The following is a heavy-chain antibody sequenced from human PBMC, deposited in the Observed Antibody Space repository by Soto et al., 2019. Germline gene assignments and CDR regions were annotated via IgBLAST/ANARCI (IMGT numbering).Heavy chain of an antibody. CDR1: GGSISSYY. V-gene: IGHV4-59*08. J-gene: IGHJ4*02. CDR3: ARRYGSCFDY. Sequence: QVQLQESGPGLVKPSETLSLTCTVSGGSISSYYWSWIRQPPGKGLEWIGYIYYSGSTNYNPSLNRRVTRSVDTSQHQFPLTLSSVTAADTAVYYCARRYGSCFDYWGQGTLVTVSS. CDR2: IYYSGST. D-gene: IGHD5-18*01.